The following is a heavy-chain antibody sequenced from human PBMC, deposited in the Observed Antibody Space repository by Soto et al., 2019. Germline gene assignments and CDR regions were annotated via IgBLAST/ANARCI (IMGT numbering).Heavy chain of an antibody. CDR1: GGSFSGYY. CDR2: INHSGST. CDR3: ARGLPSLRWRNWFDP. Sequence: QVQLQQWGAGLLKPSETLSLTCAVYGGSFSGYYWSWIRQPPGKGLEWIGEINHSGSTNYNPSLKSRVTISVDTSKNQFSLKLSSVTAADTAVYYCARGLPSLRWRNWFDPWGQGTLVTVSS. D-gene: IGHD4-17*01. V-gene: IGHV4-34*01. J-gene: IGHJ5*02.